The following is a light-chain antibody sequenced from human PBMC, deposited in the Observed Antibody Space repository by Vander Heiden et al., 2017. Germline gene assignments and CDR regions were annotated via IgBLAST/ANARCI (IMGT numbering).Light chain of an antibody. CDR2: GND. V-gene: IGLV1-47*02. Sequence: QSVVTQPPSGSGTRGQRVTIPCSGTGSNIGINYVSWYQPPPGAAPKLLIYGNDQRPSGVPDRFSGSKSGTSASLAISGLRSEDEADYYCAAWDDSLSGFYVFGTGTKVTVL. CDR3: AAWDDSLSGFYV. CDR1: GSNIGINY. J-gene: IGLJ1*01.